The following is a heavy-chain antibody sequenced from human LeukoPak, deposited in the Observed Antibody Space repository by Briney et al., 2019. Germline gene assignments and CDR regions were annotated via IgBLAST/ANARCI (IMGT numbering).Heavy chain of an antibody. J-gene: IGHJ4*02. CDR2: ISSNGGST. CDR1: GFTFSSYA. CDR3: ARDQGDLAYFDY. Sequence: PGGSLRLSCAASGFTFSSYAMHWVRQAPGKGLEYVSAISSNGGSTYYANSVKGRFTISRDNSKNTLYLQMGSLRAEDMAVYYCARDQGDLAYFDYWGQGTLVTVSS. V-gene: IGHV3-64*01.